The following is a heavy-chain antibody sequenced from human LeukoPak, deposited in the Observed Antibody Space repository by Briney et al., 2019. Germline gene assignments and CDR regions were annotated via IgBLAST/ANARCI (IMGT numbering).Heavy chain of an antibody. D-gene: IGHD5-18*01. V-gene: IGHV3-30*14. CDR1: GFTFSSYA. J-gene: IGHJ4*02. CDR3: ARDNTAMVGLDY. CDR2: ISYDGSNK. Sequence: PGRSLRLSCAASGFTFSSYAMHWVRQAPGKGLEWVALISYDGSNKYYADSVKGRFTISRDNSKNTLYLQMNSLRAEDTGVYYCARDNTAMVGLDYWGQGTLVTVSS.